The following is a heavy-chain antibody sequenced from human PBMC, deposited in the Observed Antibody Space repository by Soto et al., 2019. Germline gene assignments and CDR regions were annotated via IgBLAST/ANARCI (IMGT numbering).Heavy chain of an antibody. D-gene: IGHD3-22*01. V-gene: IGHV1-18*01. Sequence: QVQLVQSGAEVKKPGASVKVSCKASGYTFTSYDISWVRQAPGQGLEWMGWISAYNGNTNYAQKLQGRVTMTTDTSTSTAYMELRSLRSDDTAVYYCATRARTYYYDSSGPKIGMDVWGQGTTVTVSS. CDR3: ATRARTYYYDSSGPKIGMDV. CDR1: GYTFTSYD. J-gene: IGHJ6*02. CDR2: ISAYNGNT.